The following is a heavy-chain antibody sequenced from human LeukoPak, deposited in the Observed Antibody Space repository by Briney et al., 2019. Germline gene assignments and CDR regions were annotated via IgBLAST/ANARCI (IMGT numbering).Heavy chain of an antibody. CDR1: GSTFSSYA. CDR3: ARRINSDPYYYYYMDV. Sequence: GASVKVSCKASGSTFSSYAISWVRQAPGQGLEWMGGIIPIFGTANYAQKFQGRVTITADKSTSTVYMELSSLRSEDTAVYYCARRINSDPYYYYYMDVWGKGTTVTVSS. CDR2: IIPIFGTA. D-gene: IGHD2/OR15-2a*01. V-gene: IGHV1-69*06. J-gene: IGHJ6*03.